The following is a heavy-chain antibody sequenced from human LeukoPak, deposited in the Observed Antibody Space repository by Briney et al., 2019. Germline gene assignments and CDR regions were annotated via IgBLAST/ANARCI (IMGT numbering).Heavy chain of an antibody. D-gene: IGHD3-22*01. J-gene: IGHJ4*02. CDR3: ASANSGYFYYFDY. CDR2: ISYTGST. CDR1: GGSISGYY. Sequence: SETLSLTCTVSGGSISGYYWSWVRQPPGKGLEWIGYISYTGSTYYNPSLKSRVTISIDTSNNQFSLKLSSVTAADTAVHYCASANSGYFYYFDYWGQGTLVTVSS. V-gene: IGHV4-59*01.